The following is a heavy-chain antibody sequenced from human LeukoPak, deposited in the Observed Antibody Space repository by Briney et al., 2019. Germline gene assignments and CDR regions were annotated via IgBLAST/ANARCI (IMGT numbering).Heavy chain of an antibody. CDR3: ARNPDEHWLDESENWYFDL. V-gene: IGHV1-2*06. D-gene: IGHD6-19*01. J-gene: IGHJ2*01. Sequence: AASVKVSCKASGYTFIDYYLHWLRQAPGQGLEWMGRINPNRGDTKPAQKFQGRVTMIRDTSISVAYMELSSLQSDDTAVYYCARNPDEHWLDESENWYFDLWGSGTPVTVSS. CDR2: INPNRGDT. CDR1: GYTFIDYY.